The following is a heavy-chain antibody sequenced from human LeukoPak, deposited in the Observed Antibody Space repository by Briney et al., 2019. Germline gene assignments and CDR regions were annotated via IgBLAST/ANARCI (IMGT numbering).Heavy chain of an antibody. V-gene: IGHV4-30-2*01. CDR3: ARQVVSHRYGRVFDS. J-gene: IGHJ4*02. D-gene: IGHD5-18*01. CDR1: GGSIISGGYY. Sequence: PSETLCLTCTVSGGSIISGGYYWSWIRQPPEKGLEWIGYIYHSGSTYYNPSLKSRVTISVDRSKNQFSLKLSSVTAADTAVYYCARQVVSHRYGRVFDSWGQGTLVTVSS. CDR2: IYHSGST.